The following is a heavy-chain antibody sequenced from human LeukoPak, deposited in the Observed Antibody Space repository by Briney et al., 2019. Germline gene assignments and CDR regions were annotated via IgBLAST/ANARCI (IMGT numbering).Heavy chain of an antibody. CDR2: ISRGGSTT. Sequence: WGSLRLSCAASGCTFSSYERKWVRQPPGKGLEWVSYISRGGSTTYYPYSVKRRFTIFGNYAKNFPYLQMNSLGAEDTAVYYCARVQQPSGIQGYYYGMDVWGQGTTVTVSS. V-gene: IGHV3-48*03. D-gene: IGHD6-13*01. J-gene: IGHJ6*02. CDR3: ARVQQPSGIQGYYYGMDV. CDR1: GCTFSSYE.